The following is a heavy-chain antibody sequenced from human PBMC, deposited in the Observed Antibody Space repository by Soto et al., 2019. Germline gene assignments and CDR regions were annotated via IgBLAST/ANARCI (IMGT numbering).Heavy chain of an antibody. J-gene: IGHJ4*02. CDR2: ISGSGGST. Sequence: EVQLLESGGGLVQSGGSLRLSCAASGFTFSSYAMSWVRQAPGKGLEWVSTISGSGGSTYYADSVKGRFTISRDNLKNTLYVQMNRMRAEDTAVYYCAKDRHDLWSGYSGCFDYWGQGTLVTVHS. D-gene: IGHD3-3*01. V-gene: IGHV3-23*01. CDR3: AKDRHDLWSGYSGCFDY. CDR1: GFTFSSYA.